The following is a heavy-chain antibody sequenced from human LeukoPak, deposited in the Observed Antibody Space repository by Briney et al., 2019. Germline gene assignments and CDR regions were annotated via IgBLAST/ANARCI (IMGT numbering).Heavy chain of an antibody. CDR3: ARGNKQGYCSGGSCYRIDY. CDR1: GGSISSYY. J-gene: IGHJ4*01. D-gene: IGHD2-15*01. CDR2: IYYSGST. V-gene: IGHV4-59*01. Sequence: PSETLSLTCTVSGGSISSYYWSWIRQPPGKGLEWIGYIYYSGSTNYNPSLKSRVTISVDTSKNQFSLKLSSVTAADTAVYYCARGNKQGYCSGGSCYRIDYWGQGTLVTVSS.